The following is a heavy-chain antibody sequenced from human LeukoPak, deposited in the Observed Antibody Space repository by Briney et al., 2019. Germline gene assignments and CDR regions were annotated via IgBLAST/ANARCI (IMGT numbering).Heavy chain of an antibody. CDR3: ASPDNWNAFS. Sequence: SETLSLTCAVYGGSFSDYYWSWIRQPPGKGLEWIGEINHSGSTNYNPSLKSRVTISVDTSKNQFSLKLSSVTAADTAVYYCASPDNWNAFSWGQGTLVTVSS. D-gene: IGHD1-20*01. J-gene: IGHJ5*02. CDR2: INHSGST. CDR1: GGSFSDYY. V-gene: IGHV4-34*01.